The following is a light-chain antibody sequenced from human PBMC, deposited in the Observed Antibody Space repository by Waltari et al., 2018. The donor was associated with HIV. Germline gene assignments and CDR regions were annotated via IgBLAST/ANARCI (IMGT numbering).Light chain of an antibody. CDR3: QVWDSSSDHVV. J-gene: IGLJ2*01. Sequence: SYVLTQPPSVSVAPGKTARITCGGNNLGSKSVHLYQQKPGQAPVLVIYCDSDRPSGIPERFSGSNSGNTATLTISRVEAGDEADYYCQVWDSSSDHVVFGGGTKLTVL. CDR1: NLGSKS. V-gene: IGLV3-21*04. CDR2: CDS.